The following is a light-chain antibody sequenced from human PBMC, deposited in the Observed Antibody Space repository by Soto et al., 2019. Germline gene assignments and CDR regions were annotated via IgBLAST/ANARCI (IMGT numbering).Light chain of an antibody. CDR2: GAY. Sequence: EIVMTQSPATLSVSPGERATLSCRASQSVSSSNLAWYQQKPGQAPRLLIYGAYIRATGIPPRFSGIGSGTEFTLTITGLQSEDFAVYYCQQNNEWARTFGQGTRVEIK. CDR1: QSVSSSN. J-gene: IGKJ1*01. CDR3: QQNNEWART. V-gene: IGKV3-15*01.